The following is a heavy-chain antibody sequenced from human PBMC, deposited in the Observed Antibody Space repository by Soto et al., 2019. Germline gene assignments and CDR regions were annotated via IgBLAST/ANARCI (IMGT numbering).Heavy chain of an antibody. Sequence: EVRLVESGGGLVQPGGSLRLSCAASGFTFSNSWMHWVRQPPGKGPVWVARINSDGTITNYADSVKGRFTISRDKAKDTLYLQMNSLGAEDTAVYYCTNWNYVDYWGQGTLVTVSS. CDR1: GFTFSNSW. CDR2: INSDGTIT. D-gene: IGHD1-1*01. CDR3: TNWNYVDY. J-gene: IGHJ4*02. V-gene: IGHV3-74*01.